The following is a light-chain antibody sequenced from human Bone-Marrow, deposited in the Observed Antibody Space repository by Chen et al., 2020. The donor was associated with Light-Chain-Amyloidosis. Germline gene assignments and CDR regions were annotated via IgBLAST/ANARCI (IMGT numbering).Light chain of an antibody. CDR3: QSYDATNQV. CDR1: GGRIASNY. CDR2: EYN. J-gene: IGLJ2*01. V-gene: IGLV6-57*01. Sequence: NFMLTQPHSVSESPGKTVTISCTRSGGRIASNYVQWYQQRPGSSPTTVIYEYNQRPSGVPERFSGSIDTSSNSASLTISGLKTDDEADYYCQSYDATNQVFGGGTKLTVL.